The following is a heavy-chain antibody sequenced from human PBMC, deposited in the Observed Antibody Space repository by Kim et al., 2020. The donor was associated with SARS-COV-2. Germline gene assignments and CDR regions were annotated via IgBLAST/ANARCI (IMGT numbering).Heavy chain of an antibody. V-gene: IGHV3-9*01. J-gene: IGHJ4*02. D-gene: IGHD6-19*01. CDR1: GFTFDDYA. CDR3: AKGEGPFIAVAGAGK. CDR2: ISWNSGSI. Sequence: GGSLRLSCAASGFTFDDYAMHWVRQAPGKGLEWVSGISWNSGSIGYADSVKGRFTISRDNAKNSLYLQMNSLRAEDTALYYCAKGEGPFIAVAGAGKWGQGTLVTVSS.